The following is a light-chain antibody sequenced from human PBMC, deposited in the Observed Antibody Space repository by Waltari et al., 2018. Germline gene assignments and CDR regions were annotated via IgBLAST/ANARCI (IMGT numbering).Light chain of an antibody. CDR2: AGS. J-gene: IGKJ5*01. CDR3: QKYNSAPL. CDR1: QGISNY. V-gene: IGKV1-27*01. Sequence: DFQMTQSPSSLSASVGDRVTITCRASQGISNYLAWYQQKPGKVPKLLIYAGSTLQSGVPSRFSGSGSGTDFTLTISSLQPEDVATYYCQKYNSAPLFGQGTRLEIK.